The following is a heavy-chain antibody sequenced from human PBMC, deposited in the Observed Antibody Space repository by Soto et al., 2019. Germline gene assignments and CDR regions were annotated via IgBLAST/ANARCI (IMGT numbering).Heavy chain of an antibody. Sequence: QVQLQESGPGLVKPSQTLSLTCTVSGDSISSGGYYWSWIRQHPGKGLEWIGYIYDNGGAYYSPSRKGRVVISVARSENQFSLRLSSVTAADTAVYYCARVKGGTTRRAFDSWGQGTLVTVSS. CDR3: ARVKGGTTRRAFDS. CDR1: GDSISSGGYY. D-gene: IGHD1-7*01. J-gene: IGHJ4*02. V-gene: IGHV4-31*03. CDR2: IYDNGGA.